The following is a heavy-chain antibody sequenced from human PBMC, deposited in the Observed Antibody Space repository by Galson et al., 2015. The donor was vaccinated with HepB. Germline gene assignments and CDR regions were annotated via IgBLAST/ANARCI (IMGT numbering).Heavy chain of an antibody. Sequence: TLSLTCSVSGDSMRSQYWSWVRQPPGKGLEWIGYISYSGSTDYNPSLKSRGTISVDTSKNQFSLKLTSGTAADTAMYYCARDVRDIYATTYFKYAGMDVWGRGTPVTVSS. D-gene: IGHD2-8*01. V-gene: IGHV4-59*11. CDR3: ARDVRDIYATTYFKYAGMDV. J-gene: IGHJ6*02. CDR1: GDSMRSQY. CDR2: ISYSGST.